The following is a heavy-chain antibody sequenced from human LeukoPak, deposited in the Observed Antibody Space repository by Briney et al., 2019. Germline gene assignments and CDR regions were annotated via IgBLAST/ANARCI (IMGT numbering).Heavy chain of an antibody. D-gene: IGHD5-18*01. Sequence: ASVKVSCKVSGYTLTELSMHWVRQAPGKGLEWMGGFDPEDGETIYAQKFQGRVTMTEDTSTDTAYMELSSLRSEDTAVYYCAKGSPSSRGYSYHRIDFDYWGQGTLVTVSS. V-gene: IGHV1-24*01. J-gene: IGHJ4*02. CDR1: GYTLTELS. CDR2: FDPEDGET. CDR3: AKGSPSSRGYSYHRIDFDY.